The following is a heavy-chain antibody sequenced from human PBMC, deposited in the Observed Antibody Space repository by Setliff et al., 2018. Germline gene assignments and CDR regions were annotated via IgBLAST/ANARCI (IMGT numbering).Heavy chain of an antibody. J-gene: IGHJ4*02. CDR1: GFTFSSSG. CDR3: ARDRGVISLDY. CDR2: IRNDGSSQ. V-gene: IGHV3-30*02. D-gene: IGHD3-10*01. Sequence: AASGFTFSSSGMHWVRQAPGKGLEWVTFIRNDGSSQYYADSVQGRFTVSRDNSRNTLYLDMNSLRGEDTAVYYCARDRGVISLDYWGQGTLVTVSS.